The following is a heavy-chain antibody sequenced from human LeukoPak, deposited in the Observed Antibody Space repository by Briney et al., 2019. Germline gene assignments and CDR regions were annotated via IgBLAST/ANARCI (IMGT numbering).Heavy chain of an antibody. V-gene: IGHV3-33*01. CDR1: GFTFGTYA. D-gene: IGHD2-15*01. Sequence: GRSLRLSCAASGFTFGTYAMHWVRQAPGKGLEWVAVMWSDGDNRYYADSVKGRFTISRDNSKNTLYLEMNSLRAEDTAMYYCVRDRCSGGSCRLFDYWGQGALVTVSS. CDR3: VRDRCSGGSCRLFDY. J-gene: IGHJ4*02. CDR2: MWSDGDNR.